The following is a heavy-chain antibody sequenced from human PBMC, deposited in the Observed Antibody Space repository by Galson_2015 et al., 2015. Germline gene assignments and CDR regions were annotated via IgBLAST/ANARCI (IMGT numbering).Heavy chain of an antibody. Sequence: QSGAEVKEPGESLKISCKGSENSFTSHWIAWVRQMPGEGLEWMGIIYPGDSDTRYNPSFQGQVTISADKSTTTAYLQFHSLRASDTAIYYCARRSSSGWTNWFDPWAREPWSPSP. J-gene: IGHJ5*02. D-gene: IGHD6-19*01. V-gene: IGHV5-51*01. CDR3: ARRSSSGWTNWFDP. CDR2: IYPGDSDT. CDR1: ENSFTSHW.